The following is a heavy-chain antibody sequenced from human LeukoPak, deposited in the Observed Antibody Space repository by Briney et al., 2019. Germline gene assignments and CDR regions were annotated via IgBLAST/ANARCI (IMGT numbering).Heavy chain of an antibody. V-gene: IGHV1-69*06. D-gene: IGHD6-13*01. J-gene: IGHJ5*02. CDR3: ARDLEYSSSWYWFDP. CDR1: GGTFSSYA. CDR2: IIPIFGTA. Sequence: ASVKVSCKASGGTFSSYAISWVRQAPGQGLEWMGGIIPIFGTANYAQKFQGRVTITADKSTSTAYMELSSLRSEDTAVYYCARDLEYSSSWYWFDPWGQGTLVTVSS.